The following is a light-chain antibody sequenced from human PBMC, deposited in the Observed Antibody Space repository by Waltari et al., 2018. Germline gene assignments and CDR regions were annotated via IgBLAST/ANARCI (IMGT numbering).Light chain of an antibody. CDR1: KDSSTS. V-gene: IGKV1-12*01. J-gene: IGKJ1*01. CDR3: QQGDTSPPT. CDR2: HSS. Sequence: EIHMTQSASSVSASVGDRVSMSCRASKDSSTSLAWYQQKSGKAPSLLIYHSSTLQSGVPSRFSGAGTGTDFTLTINNLHPEDFATYFCQQGDTSPPTFGPGTKVELK.